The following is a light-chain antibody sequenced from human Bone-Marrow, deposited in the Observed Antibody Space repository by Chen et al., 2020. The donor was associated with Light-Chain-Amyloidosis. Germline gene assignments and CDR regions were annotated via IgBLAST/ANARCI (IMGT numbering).Light chain of an antibody. CDR3: SSYADNSFYG. Sequence: QSALTQPASVSGSPGQSITISCTGTSGDVGTYNYVSWYQQHPGKAPNVMIYAVSNRPLGVSNRFSGSKAGNPASLTISGLQADDEADYYCSSYADNSFYGFGTGTNVTVL. V-gene: IGLV2-14*01. J-gene: IGLJ1*01. CDR2: AVS. CDR1: SGDVGTYNY.